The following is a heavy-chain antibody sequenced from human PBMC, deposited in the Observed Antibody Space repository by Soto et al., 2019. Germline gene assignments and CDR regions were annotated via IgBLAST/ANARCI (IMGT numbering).Heavy chain of an antibody. Sequence: QVQLVESGGGVVQPGRSLRLSCAASGFTFSSYGMYWVRQAPGKGLEWVAVISYDGSNKYYADSVKGRFTISRDNSKNTLYLQMNSLRAEDTAVYYCAKDEFKDRCGSYPPWFDPWGQGTLVTVSS. J-gene: IGHJ5*02. V-gene: IGHV3-30*18. CDR2: ISYDGSNK. D-gene: IGHD1-26*01. CDR1: GFTFSSYG. CDR3: AKDEFKDRCGSYPPWFDP.